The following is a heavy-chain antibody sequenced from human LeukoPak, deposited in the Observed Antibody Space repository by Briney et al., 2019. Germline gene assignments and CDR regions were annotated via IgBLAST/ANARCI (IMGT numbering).Heavy chain of an antibody. CDR1: GFTFSSYA. J-gene: IGHJ6*02. Sequence: GGSLRLSCAASGFTFSSYAMSWVRQAPGKGLEWVSAISGSGGSTYYADSVKGRFTISRDNSKNTLYLQMNSLRAEDTAVYHCAKVVVPAAPFYYYYGMDVWGQGTTVTVSS. CDR2: ISGSGGST. CDR3: AKVVVPAAPFYYYYGMDV. D-gene: IGHD2-2*01. V-gene: IGHV3-23*01.